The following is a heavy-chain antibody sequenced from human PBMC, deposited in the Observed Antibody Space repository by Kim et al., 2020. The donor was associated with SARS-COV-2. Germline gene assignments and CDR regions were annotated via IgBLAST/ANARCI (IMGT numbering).Heavy chain of an antibody. D-gene: IGHD2-2*01. V-gene: IGHV3-30*01. CDR3: ARDSFQERIVVVPAAINS. J-gene: IGHJ4*02. Sequence: RGRFTISRDNSKNTLYLQMNSLRAEDTAVYYCARDSFQERIVVVPAAINSWGQGTLVTVSS.